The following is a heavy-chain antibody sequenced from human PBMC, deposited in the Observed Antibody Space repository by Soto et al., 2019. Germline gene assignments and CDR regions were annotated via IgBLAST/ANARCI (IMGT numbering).Heavy chain of an antibody. CDR2: IYYSGST. CDR3: ATEPLYGSGSYYNWEDY. J-gene: IGHJ4*02. CDR1: GGSISSGGYY. D-gene: IGHD3-10*01. Sequence: SETLSLTCTVSGGSISSGGYYWSWIRQHPGKGLEWIGYIYYSGSTYYNPSLKSRVTISVGTSKNQFSLKLSSVTAADTAVYYCATEPLYGSGSYYNWEDYWGQGTLVTVSS. V-gene: IGHV4-31*02.